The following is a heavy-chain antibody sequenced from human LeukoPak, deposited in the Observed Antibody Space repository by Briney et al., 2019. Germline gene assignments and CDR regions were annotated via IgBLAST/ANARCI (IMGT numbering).Heavy chain of an antibody. V-gene: IGHV4-39*01. CDR1: GGSISSSSYY. J-gene: IGHJ5*02. D-gene: IGHD3-10*01. CDR2: IYYSGNT. Sequence: PSETLSLTCTVSGGSISSSSYYWGWIRQPPGKGLEWIGTIYYSGNTYYNPSLKSRVTISVDTSKNQFSLKLSSVTAADTAVYYCARLANSAYASGSRLNWFDPWGQGTLVTVSS. CDR3: ARLANSAYASGSRLNWFDP.